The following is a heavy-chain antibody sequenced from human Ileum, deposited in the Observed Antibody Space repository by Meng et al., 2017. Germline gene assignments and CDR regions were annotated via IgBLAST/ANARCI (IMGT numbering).Heavy chain of an antibody. CDR3: ASNYDILTGYYNGAFDI. CDR1: GGTFSSYA. CDR2: IIPIFGTA. Sequence: SVKVSCKASGGTFSSYAISWVRQAPGQGLEWMGGIIPIFGTANYAQKFQGRVTITTDESTSTAYIELSSLRSEDTAVYYCASNYDILTGYYNGAFDIWGQGTMVTVSS. J-gene: IGHJ3*02. V-gene: IGHV1-69*05. D-gene: IGHD3-9*01.